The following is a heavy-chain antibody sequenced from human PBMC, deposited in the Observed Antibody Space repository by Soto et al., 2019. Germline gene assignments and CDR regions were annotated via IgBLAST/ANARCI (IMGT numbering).Heavy chain of an antibody. V-gene: IGHV1-69*08. CDR3: ARELVGGVTPYYYGLDV. J-gene: IGHJ6*02. CDR1: GGTFSRYT. Sequence: QVQLVQSGAEVKKPGSSVKVPCKASGGTFSRYTISWVRQAPGQGLEWMGRTTLVPGIAIYAQKFQGRVTITAATSTNTAHMELSSLRSEDAAVYYCARELVGGVTPYYYGLDVWGQGTTVTVSS. D-gene: IGHD3-16*01. CDR2: TTLVPGIA.